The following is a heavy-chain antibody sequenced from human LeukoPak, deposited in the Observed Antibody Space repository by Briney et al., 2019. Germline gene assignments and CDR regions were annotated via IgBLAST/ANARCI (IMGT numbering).Heavy chain of an antibody. CDR1: GFTFSGSA. CDR2: IRSKANSYAT. D-gene: IGHD4-17*01. CDR3: TRLYDYGDFGFDY. V-gene: IGHV3-73*01. Sequence: GGSLRLSCAASGFTFSGSAMHWVRQASGKGLEWVGRIRSKANSYATAYAASVKGRFTISRADSKNTAYLQMNSLKTEDTAVYYCTRLYDYGDFGFDYWGQGTLVTVSS. J-gene: IGHJ4*02.